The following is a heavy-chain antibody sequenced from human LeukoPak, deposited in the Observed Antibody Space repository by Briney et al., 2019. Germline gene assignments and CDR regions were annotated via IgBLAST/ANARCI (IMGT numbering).Heavy chain of an antibody. CDR3: ARGGDAHKGGNY. CDR2: IYYSGST. CDR1: GGSISSYY. J-gene: IGHJ4*02. Sequence: SETLSLTCTVSGGSISSYYWSWIRQPPGKGLEWIGYIYYSGSTYYNPSLKSRVTISVDTSKNQLSLKLSSVTAADTAVYFCARGGDAHKGGNYWGQGTLVTVSS. D-gene: IGHD5-24*01. V-gene: IGHV4-59*12.